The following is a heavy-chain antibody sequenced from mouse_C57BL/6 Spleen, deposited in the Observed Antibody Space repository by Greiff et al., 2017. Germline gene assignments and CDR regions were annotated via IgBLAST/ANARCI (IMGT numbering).Heavy chain of an antibody. Sequence: VQVVESGAELARPGASVKLSCKASGYTFTSYGISWVKQRTGQGLEWIGEIYPRSGNTYYNEKFKGKATLTADKSSSTAYMELRSLTSEDSAVYFCARSGDGYNYYAMDYWGQGTSVTVSS. CDR1: GYTFTSYG. CDR2: IYPRSGNT. CDR3: ARSGDGYNYYAMDY. J-gene: IGHJ4*01. V-gene: IGHV1-81*01. D-gene: IGHD2-3*01.